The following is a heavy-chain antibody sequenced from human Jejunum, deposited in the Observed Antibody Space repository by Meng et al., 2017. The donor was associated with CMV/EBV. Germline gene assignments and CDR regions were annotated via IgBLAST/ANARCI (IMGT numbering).Heavy chain of an antibody. CDR2: ISGYNGNT. J-gene: IGHJ4*02. V-gene: IGHV1-18*01. D-gene: IGHD6-19*01. CDR1: GYTFTNNV. Sequence: QVQLVQSGAEVKKLGASVKVSCKASGYTFTNNVINWVRQAPGQGLEWMGWISGYNGNTNYAQNFQGRVTLTTDTSTSTAYMELRSLRSDDTAVYYCARDRNVPGNSEFDYWGQGTLVTVSS. CDR3: ARDRNVPGNSEFDY.